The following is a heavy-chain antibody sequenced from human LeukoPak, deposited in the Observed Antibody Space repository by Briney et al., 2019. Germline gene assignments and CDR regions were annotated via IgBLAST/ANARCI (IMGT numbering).Heavy chain of an antibody. J-gene: IGHJ4*02. D-gene: IGHD4-17*01. CDR1: GFTFGDYA. CDR2: IRSKAYGGTT. Sequence: GGSLRLSCTASGFTFGDYAMSWVRQAPGKGLVWVGFIRSKAYGGTTEYAASVKGRFTISRDDSKSIAYLQMNSLKTEDAAVYYCATLTQDVYGDDYWGQGTLVTVSS. V-gene: IGHV3-49*04. CDR3: ATLTQDVYGDDY.